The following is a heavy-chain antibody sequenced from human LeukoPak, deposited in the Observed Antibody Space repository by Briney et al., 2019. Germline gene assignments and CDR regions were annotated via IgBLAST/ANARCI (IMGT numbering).Heavy chain of an antibody. CDR3: AREPWGAKGAAWGMDV. CDR1: GGSFSGYY. CDR2: INHSGST. Sequence: SETLSLTCAVYGGSFSGYYWSWIRQPPGKGLEWIGEINHSGSTNYNPSLKSRVTISVDTSKNQFSLKLSSVTAADTAVYYCAREPWGAKGAAWGMDVWGQGTTVAVSS. V-gene: IGHV4-34*01. D-gene: IGHD1-26*01. J-gene: IGHJ6*02.